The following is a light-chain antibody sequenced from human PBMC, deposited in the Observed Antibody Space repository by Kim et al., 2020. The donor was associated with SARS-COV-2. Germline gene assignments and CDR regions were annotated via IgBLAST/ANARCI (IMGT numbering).Light chain of an antibody. V-gene: IGKV4-1*01. CDR3: QQYYNPPYT. CDR1: QSIILTSSHKTA. Sequence: RATINCRSSQSIILTSSHKTALAWYKQRPGQPPKLLIYWASTRESGVPDRLTGSGSGTDFTLTISSLQAEDVAVYYCQQYYNPPYTCGQGTRLEIK. CDR2: WAS. J-gene: IGKJ2*01.